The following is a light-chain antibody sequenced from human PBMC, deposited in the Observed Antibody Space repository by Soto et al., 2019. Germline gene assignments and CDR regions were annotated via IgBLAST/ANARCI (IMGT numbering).Light chain of an antibody. CDR2: DVS. CDR1: SSDVGDYNY. CDR3: RSYAGSYTWV. Sequence: QSVLTQPRSVSGSPGQSVTISCTGTSSDVGDYNYVSWYQQHPGKAPKLMIYDVSKRPSGVPDRFSGSKSGNTASLTISGLQAEDEADYYCRSYAGSYTWVFGGGTKLTVL. V-gene: IGLV2-11*01. J-gene: IGLJ3*02.